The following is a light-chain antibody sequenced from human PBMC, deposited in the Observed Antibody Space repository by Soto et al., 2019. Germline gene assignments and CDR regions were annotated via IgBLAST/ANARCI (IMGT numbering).Light chain of an antibody. CDR2: KAS. Sequence: DIQMTQSPSTLSGSVGDRVTITCRASQTISSWLAWYQQKPGKAPKLLIYKASTINSGVQSRFSGSGSGTDFTLTIRSLQPDDFATYYCKHYNSYLEAFG. CDR3: KHYNSYLEA. V-gene: IGKV1-5*03. CDR1: QTISSW. J-gene: IGKJ4*02.